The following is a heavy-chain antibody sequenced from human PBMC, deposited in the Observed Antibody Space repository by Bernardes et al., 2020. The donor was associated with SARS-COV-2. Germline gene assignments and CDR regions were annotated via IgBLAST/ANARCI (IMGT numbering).Heavy chain of an antibody. V-gene: IGHV3-21*01. J-gene: IGHJ4*02. CDR2: IRSSSTYI. CDR3: ARAERSGSPLDY. D-gene: IGHD3-3*01. Sequence: GGSLRLSCAASGFTFSSYSMNWVRQAPGKGLEWVSFIRSSSTYIYYADSVKGRFTISRDNAKNSLYLQMNSLRAEDTAVYYCARAERSGSPLDYWGRGTLVTVSP. CDR1: GFTFSSYS.